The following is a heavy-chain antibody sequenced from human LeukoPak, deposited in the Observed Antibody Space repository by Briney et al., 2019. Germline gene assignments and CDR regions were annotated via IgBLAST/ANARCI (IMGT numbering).Heavy chain of an antibody. D-gene: IGHD6-13*01. CDR1: GFTFSDYY. V-gene: IGHV3-11*04. Sequence: GGSLRLSCAASGFTFSDYYMSWIRQAPGKGLEWVSYISSGGSTIYNADSVKGRFPIPKDNPKNSPYLQMNTSRPEDTAVYYCARDSSSWYYFDYWGQGTLVTVSS. J-gene: IGHJ4*02. CDR2: ISSGGSTI. CDR3: ARDSSSWYYFDY.